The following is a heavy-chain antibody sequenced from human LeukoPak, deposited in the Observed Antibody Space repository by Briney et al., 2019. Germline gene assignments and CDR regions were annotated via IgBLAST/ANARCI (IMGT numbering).Heavy chain of an antibody. CDR2: ISSNGGST. CDR1: RFAFSNYG. D-gene: IGHD4-23*01. Sequence: GGSLRLSCAASRFAFSNYGVNWVRQAPGKGLEYVSAISSNGGSTYYADSVKGRFTISRDNSKNTLYLQMSSLRAEDTAVYYCVKPDDYGGNADYWGQGTLVTVSS. V-gene: IGHV3-64D*06. CDR3: VKPDDYGGNADY. J-gene: IGHJ4*02.